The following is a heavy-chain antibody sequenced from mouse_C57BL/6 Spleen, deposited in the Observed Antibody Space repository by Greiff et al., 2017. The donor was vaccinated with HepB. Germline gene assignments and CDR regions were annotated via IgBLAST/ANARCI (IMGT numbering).Heavy chain of an antibody. D-gene: IGHD4-1*01. Sequence: QVQLQQPGAELVKPGASVKLSCKASGYTFTSYWMHWVKQRPGQGLEWIGMIHPNSGSTNYNEKFKSKATLTVDKSSSTAYMQLSSLTSEDSAVYYCARRLGRGYFDYWGQGTTLTVSS. CDR3: ARRLGRGYFDY. V-gene: IGHV1-64*01. J-gene: IGHJ2*01. CDR1: GYTFTSYW. CDR2: IHPNSGST.